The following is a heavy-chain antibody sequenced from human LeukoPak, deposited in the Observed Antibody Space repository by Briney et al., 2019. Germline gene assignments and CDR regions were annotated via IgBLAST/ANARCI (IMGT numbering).Heavy chain of an antibody. CDR2: IYYSGST. Sequence: SETLSLTCAVYGGSFSGYYWSWIRQPPGKGLEWIGYIYYSGSTNYNPSLKSRVTISVDTSKNQFSLKLSSVTAADTAVYYCASTQVVTAIDAFDIWGQGTMVTVSS. J-gene: IGHJ3*02. D-gene: IGHD2-21*02. CDR3: ASTQVVTAIDAFDI. V-gene: IGHV4-59*01. CDR1: GGSFSGYY.